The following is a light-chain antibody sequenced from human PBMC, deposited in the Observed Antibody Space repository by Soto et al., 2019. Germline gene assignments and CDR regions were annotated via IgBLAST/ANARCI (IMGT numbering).Light chain of an antibody. V-gene: IGLV2-8*01. Sequence: QSALTQPPSASGSPGQSVTISCTGTSSDVGGYNYVSWYQQHPGKAPKPMIYEVSKRPSGVPDRFSGSKSGNTASLTVSGLQAEDEADYYCTSYTNSDTYVFGTGTKVTVL. CDR3: TSYTNSDTYV. J-gene: IGLJ1*01. CDR2: EVS. CDR1: SSDVGGYNY.